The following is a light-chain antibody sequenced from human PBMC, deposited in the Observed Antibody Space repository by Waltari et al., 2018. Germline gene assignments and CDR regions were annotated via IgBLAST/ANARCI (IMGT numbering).Light chain of an antibody. CDR3: QQYNNWPGT. V-gene: IGKV3-15*01. CDR1: QSVSSG. CDR2: GAS. Sequence: ETVMTQSPATLSVSPGERATLSCRASQSVSSGLAGYQQKPGQAPRLLIYGASTRAPGIPARFSGSGSGTEFTLTISSLQSEDFAVYYCQQYNNWPGTFGQGTKVEIK. J-gene: IGKJ1*01.